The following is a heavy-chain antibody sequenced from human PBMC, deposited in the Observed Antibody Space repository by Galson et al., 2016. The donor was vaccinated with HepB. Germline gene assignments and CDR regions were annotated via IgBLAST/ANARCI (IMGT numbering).Heavy chain of an antibody. CDR2: INSDGSST. D-gene: IGHD3-10*01. J-gene: IGHJ4*02. Sequence: SLRLSCAASGFTFSTYWMHWVRQAPGKGLVWVSRINSDGSSTGFADSVKGRFTISRDNAKNTLYLQMNSLRAEDTAVYYCASSVRGSGSPPGGYWSQGTLVTVSS. CDR3: ASSVRGSGSPPGGY. CDR1: GFTFSTYW. V-gene: IGHV3-74*01.